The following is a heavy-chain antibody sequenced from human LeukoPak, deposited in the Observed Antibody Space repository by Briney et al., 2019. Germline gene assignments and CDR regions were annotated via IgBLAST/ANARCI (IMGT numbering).Heavy chain of an antibody. J-gene: IGHJ2*01. CDR1: GFTFSSYG. V-gene: IGHV3-30*18. CDR3: AKSYDYGDYVGGRQNWYFAL. Sequence: SLRLSCAASGFTFSSYGMHWVRQAPGKGLEWVAVISYDQSNEYYADSVEGRFTISRDNSKNTLYLQMNSLRAEDTAVYYCAKSYDYGDYVGGRQNWYFALWGRGTLVTVSS. D-gene: IGHD4-17*01. CDR2: ISYDQSNE.